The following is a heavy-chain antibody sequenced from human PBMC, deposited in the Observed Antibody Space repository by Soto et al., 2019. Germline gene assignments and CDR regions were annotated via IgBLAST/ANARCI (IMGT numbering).Heavy chain of an antibody. CDR1: GFTFSSYW. Sequence: EVQLVESGGGLVQPGGSLRLSCAASGFTFSSYWMSWVHQAPGKGLEWVANIRQDGSDKYYVDSVKGRFTISRDNSKNSLYLQMNSLRAEDTAIYYCASPQQWLGQRGDFDYWGQGTLVTVSS. V-gene: IGHV3-7*05. D-gene: IGHD6-19*01. J-gene: IGHJ4*02. CDR3: ASPQQWLGQRGDFDY. CDR2: IRQDGSDK.